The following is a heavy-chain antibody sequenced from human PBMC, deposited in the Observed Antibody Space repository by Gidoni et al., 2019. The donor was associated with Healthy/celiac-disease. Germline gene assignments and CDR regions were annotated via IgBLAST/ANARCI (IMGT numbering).Heavy chain of an antibody. J-gene: IGHJ6*02. V-gene: IGHV1-69*01. D-gene: IGHD3-16*02. CDR3: ARDRLKSSRGYYGMDV. Sequence: QVQLVQSGAEVKKPGSSGKVSCKASGSTFSSYAISWVRQAPGQGLEWMGGIIPIFGTANYAQKFQGRVTITADESTSTAYMELSSLRSEDTAVYYCARDRLKSSRGYYGMDVWGQGTTVTVSS. CDR1: GSTFSSYA. CDR2: IIPIFGTA.